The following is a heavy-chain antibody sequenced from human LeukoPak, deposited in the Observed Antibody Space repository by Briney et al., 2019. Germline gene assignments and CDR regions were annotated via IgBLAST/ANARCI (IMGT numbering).Heavy chain of an antibody. CDR2: IYYSGST. CDR3: ASRGYSYGLRRDVDY. Sequence: SETLSLTCTVSGGSISSSSYYWGWIRQPPGKGLEWIGSIYYSGSTYYNPSLKSRVTISVDTSKNQFSLKLSSVTAADTAVYYCASRGYSYGLRRDVDYWGQGTLVTVSS. J-gene: IGHJ4*02. CDR1: GGSISSSSYY. D-gene: IGHD5-18*01. V-gene: IGHV4-39*01.